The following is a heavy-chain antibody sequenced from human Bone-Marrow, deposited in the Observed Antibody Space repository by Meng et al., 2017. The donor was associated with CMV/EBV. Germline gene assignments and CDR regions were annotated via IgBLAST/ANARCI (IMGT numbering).Heavy chain of an antibody. CDR1: GFTFSSYA. CDR3: TPQGAY. Sequence: GESLKISCAATGFTFSSYAMNWVRQAPGKGLEWVGRIKGKTDGGTTDYAAPVKGRFTLSRDDSKNTLYLQLNSLKTEDTAVYYCTPQGAYWGQGTLVTVSS. D-gene: IGHD3-16*01. V-gene: IGHV3-15*01. CDR2: IKGKTDGGTT. J-gene: IGHJ4*02.